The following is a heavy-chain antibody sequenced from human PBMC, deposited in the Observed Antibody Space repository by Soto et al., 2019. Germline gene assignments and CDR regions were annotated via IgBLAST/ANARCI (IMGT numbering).Heavy chain of an antibody. D-gene: IGHD3-10*01. J-gene: IGHJ5*02. CDR3: VSSDMVRGVISNWFDP. CDR1: GGTFSSYA. Sequence: QVQLVQSGAEVKKPGSSVKVSCTASGGTFSSYAISWVRQAPGQGLEWMGGIIPIFGTANYAQKFQGRVTITADESTSTAYMELSSLRSEDTAVYYCVSSDMVRGVISNWFDPWGQGTLVTVSS. V-gene: IGHV1-69*01. CDR2: IIPIFGTA.